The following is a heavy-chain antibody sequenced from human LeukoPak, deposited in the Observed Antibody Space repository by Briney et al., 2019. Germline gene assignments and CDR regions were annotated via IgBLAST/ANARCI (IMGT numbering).Heavy chain of an antibody. D-gene: IGHD3-16*01. CDR3: ARGVTWTNWFDP. CDR1: GYTLTELS. J-gene: IGHJ5*02. V-gene: IGHV1-24*01. Sequence: ASVKVSCKVSGYTLTELSMHWVRQAPGKGLEWMGGFDPEDGETIYAQKFQGRVTMTRNTSISTAYMELSSLRSEDTAVYYCARGVTWTNWFDPWGQGTLVTVSS. CDR2: FDPEDGET.